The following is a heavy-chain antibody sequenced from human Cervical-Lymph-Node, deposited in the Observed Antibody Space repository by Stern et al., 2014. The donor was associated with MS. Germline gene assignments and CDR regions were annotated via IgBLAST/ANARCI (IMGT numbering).Heavy chain of an antibody. J-gene: IGHJ5*02. Sequence: QVQLVQSGTEVKKPGSSVKVSCKASGGIFTNYAFSWVRQAPGHGLEVMGGIVPLFGAAHYSLRFRDRVTFTADTSTNTTYMELSSLRSDDTALYYCARGSVVSPGNGRWLGPWGQGTLVTVSS. CDR3: ARGSVVSPGNGRWLGP. D-gene: IGHD1-1*01. V-gene: IGHV1-69*06. CDR2: IVPLFGAA. CDR1: GGIFTNYA.